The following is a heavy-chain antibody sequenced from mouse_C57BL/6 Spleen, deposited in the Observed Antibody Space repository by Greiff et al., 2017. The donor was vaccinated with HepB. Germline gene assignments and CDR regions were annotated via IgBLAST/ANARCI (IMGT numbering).Heavy chain of an antibody. CDR3: ARSSSSYGFAY. CDR2: IRNKANGYTT. Sequence: EVQRVESGGGLVQPGGSLSLSCAASGFTFTDYYMSWVRQPPGKALEWLGFIRNKANGYTTEYSASVKGRFTISRDNSQSILYLQMNALRAEDSATYYCARSSSSYGFAYWGQGTLVTVSA. CDR1: GFTFTDYY. V-gene: IGHV7-3*01. D-gene: IGHD1-1*01. J-gene: IGHJ3*01.